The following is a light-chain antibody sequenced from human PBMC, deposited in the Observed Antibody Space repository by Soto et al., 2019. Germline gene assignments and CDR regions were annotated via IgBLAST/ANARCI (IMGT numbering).Light chain of an antibody. CDR3: QQYGSSPLT. J-gene: IGKJ4*01. CDR1: QSVSSSY. CDR2: GAS. V-gene: IGKV3-20*01. Sequence: EIVLTQSPGTLSLSPGERATLSCRASQSVSSSYLAWYQQKPGQAPRLLVYGASSRATGIPDRFSASGSGTDFTLTISRLETEDFAVYYCQQYGSSPLTFGGGTKVEIK.